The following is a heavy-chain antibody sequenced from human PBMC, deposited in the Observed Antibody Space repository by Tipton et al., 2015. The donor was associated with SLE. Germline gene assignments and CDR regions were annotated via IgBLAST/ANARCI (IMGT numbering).Heavy chain of an antibody. Sequence: TLSLTCTVSGASIISGPYYWTWIRQPPGKGLEWIGYIHYSGTTNYNPSLKSRVTISMDTSKSQFSLKLNSVTAADTAVYYCARDWRDSGWYGGFDSWAQGTLVTVSS. V-gene: IGHV4-61*01. J-gene: IGHJ4*02. CDR2: IHYSGTT. D-gene: IGHD6-19*01. CDR1: GASIISGPYY. CDR3: ARDWRDSGWYGGFDS.